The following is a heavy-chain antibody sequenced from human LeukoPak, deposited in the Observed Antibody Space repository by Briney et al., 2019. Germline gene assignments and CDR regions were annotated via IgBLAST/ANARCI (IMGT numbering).Heavy chain of an antibody. J-gene: IGHJ4*02. CDR2: IFYDGSKE. Sequence: GRSLRLSCAASGFTFSNYGMHWVRQAPGKGLEWPAAIFYDGSKEHYADTVKGRFTISRDNSKNTLYLQVNSLTADDAAVYYCARDQALYFSYGDYWGQGTLVTVSS. CDR3: ARDQALYFSYGDY. V-gene: IGHV3-33*01. D-gene: IGHD2/OR15-2a*01. CDR1: GFTFSNYG.